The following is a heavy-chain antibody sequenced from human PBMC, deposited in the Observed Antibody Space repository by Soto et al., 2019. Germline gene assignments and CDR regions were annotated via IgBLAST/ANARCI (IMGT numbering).Heavy chain of an antibody. D-gene: IGHD2-15*01. CDR1: GYSFTTYG. J-gene: IGHJ6*02. CDR2: ISAYNDHT. CDR3: AREILSPDFYFHGMDV. V-gene: IGHV1-18*01. Sequence: ASVKVSCKASGYSFTTYGIHWVRQAPGQGLEWMGYISAYNDHTKFAQKFQGRVTMTTDPSTSTAYMELRSLRSDDTAVYYCAREILSPDFYFHGMDVWGQGTTVTVSS.